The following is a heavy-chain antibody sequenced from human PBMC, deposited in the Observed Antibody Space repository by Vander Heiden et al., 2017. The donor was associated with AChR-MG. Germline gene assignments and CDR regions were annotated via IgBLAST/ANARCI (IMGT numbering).Heavy chain of an antibody. J-gene: IGHJ5*02. CDR1: GYTFTSYA. Sequence: QVQLVQSGAEVKKPGASVKVSCKASGYTFTSYAMHWVRQAPGQRLEWMGWINAGNGNTKYSQKFQGRVTITRDTSASTAYMELSSMRSEDTAVYYCARDWVVVVPAAMPTNWFDPWGQGTLVTVSS. V-gene: IGHV1-3*01. CDR3: ARDWVVVVPAAMPTNWFDP. D-gene: IGHD2-2*01. CDR2: INAGNGNT.